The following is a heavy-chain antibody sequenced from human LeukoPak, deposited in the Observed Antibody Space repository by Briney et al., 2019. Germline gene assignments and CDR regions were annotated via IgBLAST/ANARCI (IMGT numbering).Heavy chain of an antibody. V-gene: IGHV4-34*01. CDR3: ARVIRTSGYYSNPKSGSFDL. CDR1: GGSFSGYY. CDR2: IYSSGST. J-gene: IGHJ4*02. D-gene: IGHD3-3*01. Sequence: SETLSLTCAVYGGSFSGYYWSWIRQPPGKGLEWIGSIYSSGSTYYNQSLRTRVTISVDTPKNQFSLKLSSVTAADTAVYYCARVIRTSGYYSNPKSGSFDLWGQGSLVTVSS.